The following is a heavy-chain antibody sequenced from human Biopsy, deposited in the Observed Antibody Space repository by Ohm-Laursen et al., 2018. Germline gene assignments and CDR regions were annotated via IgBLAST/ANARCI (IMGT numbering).Heavy chain of an antibody. CDR1: GFTFPSYA. D-gene: IGHD3-16*01. CDR2: LDVAEYNI. J-gene: IGHJ4*01. Sequence: GSLRLSCSAFGFTFPSYAMNWVRQAPGKGLEWISRLDVAEYNIYYADSVRGRFTASRDNSKGMVYLQMDSLRVDDTAVYYCVRTWGGYDFDSWGQGTLVTVSS. V-gene: IGHV3-23*01. CDR3: VRTWGGYDFDS.